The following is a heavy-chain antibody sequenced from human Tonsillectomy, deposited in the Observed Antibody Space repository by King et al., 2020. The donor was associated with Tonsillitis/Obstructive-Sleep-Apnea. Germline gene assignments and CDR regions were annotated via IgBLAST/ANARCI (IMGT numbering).Heavy chain of an antibody. Sequence: VQLVESGGGVVRPGGSLRLSCSASGFTFDDYGMSWVRQAPGTGLVWVSRLTWNGGSTGCADSVKGRFTISRDNAKNSLYLQMNSLRAEDTALYYCARDSLGGGYSYGYWGQGTLVTVSS. CDR3: ARDSLGGGYSYGY. CDR1: GFTFDDYG. D-gene: IGHD5-18*01. CDR2: LTWNGGST. J-gene: IGHJ4*02. V-gene: IGHV3-20*04.